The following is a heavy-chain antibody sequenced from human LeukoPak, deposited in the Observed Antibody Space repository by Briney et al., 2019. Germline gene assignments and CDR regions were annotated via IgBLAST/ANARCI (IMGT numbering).Heavy chain of an antibody. CDR3: ARAQTYYGSGSYLY. CDR2: ISSSSSTV. Sequence: GGSLRLSCAASGFAFSRYSMNWVRQAPGKGLEWVSYISSSSSTVYYADSLKGRFTISRDNAKNSLYLQMNSLRDEDTAVYYCARAQTYYGSGSYLYWGQGTLVTVSS. J-gene: IGHJ4*02. D-gene: IGHD3-10*01. V-gene: IGHV3-48*02. CDR1: GFAFSRYS.